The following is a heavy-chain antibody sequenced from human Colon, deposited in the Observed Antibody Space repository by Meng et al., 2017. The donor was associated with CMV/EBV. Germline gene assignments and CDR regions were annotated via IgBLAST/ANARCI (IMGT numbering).Heavy chain of an antibody. CDR3: ARGSRLGPPNSMFWFYGFDL. J-gene: IGHJ6*02. Sequence: SETLSLTCDVDGGSFSDYYWNWIRQSPGKGLEWIGQINDRGDSDYNVSLESRLSLSTDRSKKQVSLRLDSVTAADSAIYFCARGSRLGPPNSMFWFYGFDLWGQGTTVTVSS. CDR1: GGSFSDYY. CDR2: INDRGDS. D-gene: IGHD2/OR15-2a*01. V-gene: IGHV4-34*10.